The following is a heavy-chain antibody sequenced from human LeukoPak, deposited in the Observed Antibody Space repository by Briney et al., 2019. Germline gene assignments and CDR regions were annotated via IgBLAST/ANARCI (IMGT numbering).Heavy chain of an antibody. CDR1: GYSISSGYY. Sequence: SETLSLTCTVSGYSISSGYYWGWIRPPPGKGLEWIGSIYHSGSTYYNPSLKSRVTISVDTSKNQFSLKLSSVTAADTAVYYCARAPYYYDSSGYYFLVFDYWGQGTLVTVSS. D-gene: IGHD3-22*01. J-gene: IGHJ4*02. CDR3: ARAPYYYDSSGYYFLVFDY. CDR2: IYHSGST. V-gene: IGHV4-38-2*02.